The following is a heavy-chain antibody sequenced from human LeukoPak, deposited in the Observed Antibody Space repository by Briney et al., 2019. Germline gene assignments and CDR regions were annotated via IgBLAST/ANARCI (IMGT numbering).Heavy chain of an antibody. CDR3: ARLNRLEMDYGGVYYHSMDV. CDR1: GGSISGYY. V-gene: IGHV4-59*08. CDR2: IYYSGST. J-gene: IGHJ6*02. Sequence: SETLSLTCAVSGGSISGYYWSWIRQAPGKGLEWIGDIYYSGSTNYNPSLRSRLTISVDMSKNQFSMQLSSVTAADTAVYYCARLNRLEMDYGGVYYHSMDVWGQGTTVTVSS. D-gene: IGHD4-17*01.